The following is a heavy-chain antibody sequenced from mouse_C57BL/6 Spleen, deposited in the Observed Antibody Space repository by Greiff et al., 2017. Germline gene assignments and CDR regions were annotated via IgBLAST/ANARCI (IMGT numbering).Heavy chain of an antibody. CDR1: GYAFTNYL. J-gene: IGHJ3*01. CDR3: ARWAAQASWFAY. Sequence: VQLQQPGAELVRPGTSVKVSCKASGYAFTNYLIEWVKQRPGQGLEWIGVRNPGSGGPTYNEKFKGKATLTADKSSSTAYMQRSSLTSDDSAVYFCARWAAQASWFAYWGQGTLVTVSA. D-gene: IGHD3-2*02. V-gene: IGHV1-54*01. CDR2: RNPGSGGP.